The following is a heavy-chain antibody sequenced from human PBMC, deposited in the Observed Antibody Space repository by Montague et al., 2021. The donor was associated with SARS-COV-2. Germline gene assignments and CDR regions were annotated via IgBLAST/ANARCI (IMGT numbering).Heavy chain of an antibody. V-gene: IGHV4-59*01. D-gene: IGHD5-18*01. CDR1: GGSISSYY. J-gene: IGHJ3*02. CDR2: IYYSGST. Sequence: SETLSLTCTVSGGSISSYYWSWIRQPPGKGLEWIGYIYYSGSTNYNPSLKSRVTISLDTSKNQFSLKLNSVTAADTAVYYCARGSYGPDGFDIWGQGTMVTVSS. CDR3: ARGSYGPDGFDI.